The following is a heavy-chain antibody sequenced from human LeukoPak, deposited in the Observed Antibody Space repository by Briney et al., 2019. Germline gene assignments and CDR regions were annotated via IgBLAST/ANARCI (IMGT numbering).Heavy chain of an antibody. J-gene: IGHJ6*03. V-gene: IGHV3-30*02. CDR3: AKDWLYCSSTSCYTISYYYMDV. CDR1: GFTFSSYG. Sequence: GGSLGLSCAASGFTFSSYGMHWVRQAPGKGLEWVAFIRYDGSNKYYADSVKGRFTISRDNSKNTLYLQMNSLRAEDTAVYYCAKDWLYCSSTSCYTISYYYMDVWGKGTTVTVSS. CDR2: IRYDGSNK. D-gene: IGHD2-2*02.